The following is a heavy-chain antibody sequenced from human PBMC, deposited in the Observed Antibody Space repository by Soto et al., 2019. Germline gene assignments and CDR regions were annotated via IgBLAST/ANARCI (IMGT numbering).Heavy chain of an antibody. D-gene: IGHD1-26*01. CDR3: AREVGRSYYGMDV. CDR2: ITSSRNYI. J-gene: IGHJ6*02. V-gene: IGHV3-21*01. Sequence: EAQLVESGGGLVKPGGSLRLSCAASGFTFNSYTMNWVRQAPGKGLEWVASITSSRNYIYYADSVKGRFTISRDNAKNSLYLEMISLRAEDTAVYYCAREVGRSYYGMDVWGQGTSVTVS. CDR1: GFTFNSYT.